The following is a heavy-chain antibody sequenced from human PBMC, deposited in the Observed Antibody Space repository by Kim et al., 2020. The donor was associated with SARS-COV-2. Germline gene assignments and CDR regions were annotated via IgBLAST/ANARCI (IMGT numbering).Heavy chain of an antibody. D-gene: IGHD3-22*01. CDR1: GYTFTGYY. V-gene: IGHV1-2*02. CDR3: ASYYYDSSGYYSFDY. J-gene: IGHJ4*02. Sequence: ASVKVSCKASGYTFTGYYIHWVRQAPGQGLEWMGWINPNSGGTNYAQKSQGRVTMTRDTSISTAYMELSRLRSDDTAVYYCASYYYDSSGYYSFDYWGQG. CDR2: INPNSGGT.